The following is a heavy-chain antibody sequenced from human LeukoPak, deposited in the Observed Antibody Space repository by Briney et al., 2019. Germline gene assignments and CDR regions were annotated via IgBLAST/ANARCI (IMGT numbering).Heavy chain of an antibody. CDR2: IYPGDSDT. J-gene: IGHJ4*02. CDR1: GYTFTSYW. V-gene: IGHV5-51*01. CDR3: ASFDLGEFFPPH. Sequence: KVSCKASGYTFTSYWIGWVRQMPGKGLEWMGIIYPGDSDTRYSPSFQGQVTISADKSISTAYLQWSSLKASDTAMYYCASFDLGEFFPPHWGQGTLVTVSS. D-gene: IGHD3-16*01.